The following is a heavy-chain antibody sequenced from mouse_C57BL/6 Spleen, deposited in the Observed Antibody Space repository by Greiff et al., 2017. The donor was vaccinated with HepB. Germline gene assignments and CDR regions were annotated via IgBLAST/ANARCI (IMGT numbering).Heavy chain of an antibody. Sequence: VQLQQSGPELVKPGASVKISCKASGYSFTGYYMNWVKQSPEKSLEWIGEINPSTGGTTYNQKFKAKATLTVDKSSSTAYMQLKSLTSEDSAVYYCARGQLRFPFDYWGQGTTLTVSS. J-gene: IGHJ2*01. CDR3: ARGQLRFPFDY. D-gene: IGHD3-2*02. CDR1: GYSFTGYY. V-gene: IGHV1-42*01. CDR2: INPSTGGT.